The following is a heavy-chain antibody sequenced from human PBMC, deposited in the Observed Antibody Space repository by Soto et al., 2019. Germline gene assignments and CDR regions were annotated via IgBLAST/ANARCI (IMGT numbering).Heavy chain of an antibody. J-gene: IGHJ4*02. CDR3: ARTSGINY. D-gene: IGHD3-10*01. CDR2: VKQDESEK. V-gene: IGHV3-7*01. Sequence: EVQLVESGGDLVQPGGSLRLSCEASGFTFSSYWMHWVRQAPGKGLEWVATVKQDESEKYYLDSVKGRFTISRDNAKNSLYLQMNSLRVEDTAVYYCARTSGINYWGQGTLVTVSS. CDR1: GFTFSSYW.